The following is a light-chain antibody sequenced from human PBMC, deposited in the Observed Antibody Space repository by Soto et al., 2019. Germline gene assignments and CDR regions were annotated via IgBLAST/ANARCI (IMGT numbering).Light chain of an antibody. V-gene: IGKV3-20*01. CDR3: HQYATSPRT. J-gene: IGKJ1*01. Sequence: EIVLTRSPGALSLSPGERATLSCRASQSLRSGDLACYQQIPGQAPGLLIYGASSRATGIPDGFSGSGSGTDFNLTVSRLAPEYFAVYYCHQYATSPRTFGQGTKVEIK. CDR1: QSLRSGD. CDR2: GAS.